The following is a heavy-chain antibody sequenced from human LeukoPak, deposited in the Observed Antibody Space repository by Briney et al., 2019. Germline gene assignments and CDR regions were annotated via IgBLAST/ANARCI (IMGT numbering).Heavy chain of an antibody. CDR1: GFTFRSFE. D-gene: IGHD2-8*01. V-gene: IGHV3-48*03. CDR2: ISSSGSTI. J-gene: IGHJ4*02. CDR3: ARVQGTIGDEKSNFDY. Sequence: PGGSLRLSCAVSGFTFRSFEMNWVRQTPGKGLEWISYISSSGSTIYYADSVKGRFTISRDTAKNSLYLQMSSLGPEDTAVYYCARVQGTIGDEKSNFDYWGQGTLVTVSS.